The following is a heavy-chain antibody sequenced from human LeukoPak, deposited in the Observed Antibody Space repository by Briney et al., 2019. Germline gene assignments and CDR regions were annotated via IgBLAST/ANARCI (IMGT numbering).Heavy chain of an antibody. D-gene: IGHD3-9*01. V-gene: IGHV3-74*01. CDR2: ISSDGSST. Sequence: GGSLRLSCAASGFTFSSDWMHWVRQAPGKGRGWVSRISSDGSSTSYADSVKGRFTISRDNTKNTLYLQMDSLGAEDTAVYYCARARSGYFSWLLAYYFDYWGQGTLVTVSS. CDR3: ARARSGYFSWLLAYYFDY. J-gene: IGHJ4*02. CDR1: GFTFSSDW.